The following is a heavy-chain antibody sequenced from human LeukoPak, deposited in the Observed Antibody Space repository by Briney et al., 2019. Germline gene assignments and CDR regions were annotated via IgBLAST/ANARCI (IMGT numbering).Heavy chain of an antibody. Sequence: TGGSLRLSCVASGITFSDYAMHWVRQAPGQGLEWVAAISSDGGNEHYADSVEGRFTISRDNSKNTLFPQVDSLRTEDRAVYYCARNDYGDHYFDYWGQGTLVTVSS. V-gene: IGHV3-30*04. J-gene: IGHJ4*02. CDR3: ARNDYGDHYFDY. CDR1: GITFSDYA. CDR2: ISSDGGNE. D-gene: IGHD4-17*01.